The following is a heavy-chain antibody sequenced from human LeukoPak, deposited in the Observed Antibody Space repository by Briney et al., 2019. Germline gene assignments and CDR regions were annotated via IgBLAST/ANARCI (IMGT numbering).Heavy chain of an antibody. D-gene: IGHD3-22*01. CDR1: GGSIRSYY. CDR2: TYYSGST. V-gene: IGHV4-59*08. Sequence: SETLSLTCTVSGGSIRSYYWSWIRQPPGKGLEWIGYTYYSGSTNYNPSLKSRVSISVDTSKNQFSLKLSSVTAADTAVYYCARHLYYDSSGYGYNWLDPWGQGALVTVSS. J-gene: IGHJ5*02. CDR3: ARHLYYDSSGYGYNWLDP.